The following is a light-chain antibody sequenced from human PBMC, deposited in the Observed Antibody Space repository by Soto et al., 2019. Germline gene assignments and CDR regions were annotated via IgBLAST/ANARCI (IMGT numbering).Light chain of an antibody. CDR3: QQSYSTPFT. V-gene: IGKV1-5*01. CDR1: QSVRSW. J-gene: IGKJ3*01. Sequence: DIQMTQSPATLSASVGDRVTITCRASQSVRSWLAWYQQKPGTAPKLLIFDASRLESGVPSRFSGSASGTEFTLTISSLQPEDFATYYCQQSYSTPFTFGPGTKVDIK. CDR2: DAS.